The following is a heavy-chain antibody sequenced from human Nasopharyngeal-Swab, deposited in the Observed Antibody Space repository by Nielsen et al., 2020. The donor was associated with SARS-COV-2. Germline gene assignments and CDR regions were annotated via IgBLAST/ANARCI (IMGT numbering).Heavy chain of an antibody. CDR2: MTPNNGAT. CDR1: GYTFIGYY. CDR3: TRGVPDFGY. Sequence: ASVKVSCKTSGYTFIGYYIHWLRQATGQGLEWMGWMTPNNGATGYAQKFQGRVTLTWDTSISTAYMELSSLRSEDTAVYYCTRGVPDFGYWGQGTLVTVSS. V-gene: IGHV1-8*02. J-gene: IGHJ4*02.